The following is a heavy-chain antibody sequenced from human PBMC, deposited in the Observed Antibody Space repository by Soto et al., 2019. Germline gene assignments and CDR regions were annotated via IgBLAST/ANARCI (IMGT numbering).Heavy chain of an antibody. CDR3: ACWGHIVPVAPSDFDR. Sequence: MNLVRKNPGKGLMWVSRISPDGSDVGYADSVEGRFTVSRDNAKNTLYLQMHSLRAEDTAMYYCACWGHIVPVAPSDFDRWGQGPLGTGSS. D-gene: IGHD2-8*02. CDR2: ISPDGSDV. V-gene: IGHV3-74*01. J-gene: IGHJ4*02.